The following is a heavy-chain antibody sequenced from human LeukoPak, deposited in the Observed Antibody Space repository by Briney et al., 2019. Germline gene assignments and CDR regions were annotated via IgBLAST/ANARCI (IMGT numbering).Heavy chain of an antibody. V-gene: IGHV3-23*01. CDR1: GFNFSSHV. Sequence: GGSLRLSCAASGFNFSSHVMNWVRQAPGKGVERVSSINASGGRTYYTDSVKGRFTISRHNSKTTLYLQMNSLRADDTVVYYCSILFRGGIVPAAVHAWGQGSLVSVSS. J-gene: IGHJ5*02. D-gene: IGHD2-2*01. CDR2: INASGGRT. CDR3: SILFRGGIVPAAVHA.